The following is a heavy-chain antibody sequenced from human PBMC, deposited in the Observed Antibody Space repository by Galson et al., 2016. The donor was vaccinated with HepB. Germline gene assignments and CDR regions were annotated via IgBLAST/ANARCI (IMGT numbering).Heavy chain of an antibody. J-gene: IGHJ5*02. Sequence: SETLSLTCTVSGGSVSSGSHYWSWIRQPPGKGLEWIGYVYYSGRTDYNASRTSRVTISIDTSKNQFSLKLTSVTAADTAVYYCAREEDRWFDPWGQGTLLTVSS. CDR2: VYYSGRT. CDR3: AREEDRWFDP. V-gene: IGHV4-61*01. CDR1: GGSVSSGSHY.